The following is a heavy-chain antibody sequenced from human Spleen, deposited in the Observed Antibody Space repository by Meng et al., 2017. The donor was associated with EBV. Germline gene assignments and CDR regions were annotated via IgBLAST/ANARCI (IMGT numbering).Heavy chain of an antibody. CDR2: INHGEST. CDR1: VGVFNGYY. D-gene: IGHD3-16*02. V-gene: IGHV4-34*01. Sequence: RQHRAALFLSPSYTPLPPSSCYVGVFNGYYCSWFRQTPGKGLKWIGDINHGESTNYNPSHKIRVTISVDTSKNQFSLKLSSVTAADTAVYYCARVPRHWGSSRHMVVYWGQGTLVTVSS. J-gene: IGHJ4*02. CDR3: ARVPRHWGSSRHMVVY.